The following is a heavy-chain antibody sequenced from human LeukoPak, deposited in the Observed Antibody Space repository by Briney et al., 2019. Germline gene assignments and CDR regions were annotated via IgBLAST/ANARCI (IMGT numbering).Heavy chain of an antibody. J-gene: IGHJ4*02. CDR3: ARDPGPGYDSSGYYYDY. CDR2: IYHSGSS. D-gene: IGHD3-22*01. Sequence: GSLRLSCAASGFTFSSYAMSWVRQPPEKGLEWIGEIYHSGSSNYNPSLKSRVTISVDTSKNQFSLKLSSVTAADTAVYYCARDPGPGYDSSGYYYDYWGQGTLVTVSS. CDR1: GFTFSSYAM. V-gene: IGHV4-4*02.